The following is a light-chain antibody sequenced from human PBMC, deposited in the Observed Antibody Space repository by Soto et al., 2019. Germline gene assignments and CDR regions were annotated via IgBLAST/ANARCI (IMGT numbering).Light chain of an antibody. V-gene: IGKV3-20*01. CDR3: QQFGSSSEYT. CDR1: QSVSSSQ. CDR2: RAS. J-gene: IGKJ2*01. Sequence: EIVLTQSPGTLSLSPGERATLSCRASQSVSSSQLAWYQQKPGQAPRLLIYRASTTATGIPDRFSGGGSGTVFTLKISKLEPEDFAVYYCQQFGSSSEYTFGQGTKLEVK.